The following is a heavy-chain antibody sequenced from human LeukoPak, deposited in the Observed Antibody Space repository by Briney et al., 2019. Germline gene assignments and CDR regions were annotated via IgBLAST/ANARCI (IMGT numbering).Heavy chain of an antibody. V-gene: IGHV4-61*08. CDR2: ISDSGST. Sequence: PSETLSLTCAVSGGSISSGGYYWSWIRQPPGKGLEWIGYISDSGSTNYNSSLKSRVTISGDTPKNQFSLKLSSVTAADTAVYYCARHARNYRYTAFDYWGQGTLVTVSS. CDR3: ARHARNYRYTAFDY. D-gene: IGHD3-16*02. J-gene: IGHJ4*02. CDR1: GGSISSGGYY.